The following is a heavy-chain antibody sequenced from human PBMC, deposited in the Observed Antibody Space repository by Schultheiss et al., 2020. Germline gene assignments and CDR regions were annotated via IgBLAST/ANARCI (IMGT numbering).Heavy chain of an antibody. D-gene: IGHD1-14*01. CDR3: AKDIRLAGKIFDY. V-gene: IGHV3-23*01. CDR1: GFTFIHYA. J-gene: IGHJ4*02. CDR2: FTPSAGTT. Sequence: GGSLRLSCAASGFTFIHYAMSWVRQAPGKGLEWVSSFTPSAGTTYYADSVRGRFTVSRDTSKNTLFLEMSSLRVEDTALYYCAKDIRLAGKIFDYWGQGALVTVSS.